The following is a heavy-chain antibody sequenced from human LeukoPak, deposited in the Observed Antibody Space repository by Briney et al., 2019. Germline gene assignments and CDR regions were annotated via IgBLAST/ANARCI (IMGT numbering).Heavy chain of an antibody. CDR3: ARVGVIAAAIRTFDY. CDR2: INPSGGST. Sequence: GASVKVSCKASGYTFTSYYMHWVRQAPGQGLEWMGIINPSGGSTSYAQKFQGRVTMTRDTSTSTVYMELSSLRSEDTAVYYCARVGVIAAAIRTFDYWGEGTLVTVSS. V-gene: IGHV1-46*01. D-gene: IGHD6-13*01. J-gene: IGHJ4*02. CDR1: GYTFTSYY.